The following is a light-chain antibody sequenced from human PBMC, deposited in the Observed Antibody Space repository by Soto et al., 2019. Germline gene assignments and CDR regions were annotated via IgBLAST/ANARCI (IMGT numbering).Light chain of an antibody. CDR1: QRISNY. CDR2: AAS. Sequence: DIQMTQSPSSLSASVGDRVIITCRASQRISNYLNWYQQKPGKVPKLLIYAASSLQSGVPSRFSGSGSGTDFSLNISSLQPEDLATYYCQQSYSAPLTFGGGTKVEIK. CDR3: QQSYSAPLT. J-gene: IGKJ4*01. V-gene: IGKV1-39*01.